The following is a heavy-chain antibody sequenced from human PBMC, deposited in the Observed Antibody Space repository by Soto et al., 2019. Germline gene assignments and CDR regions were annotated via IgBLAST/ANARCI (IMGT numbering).Heavy chain of an antibody. CDR2: TIPILAMS. Sequence: QVQLVQSGPEVKMPGSSVKVSCKASGDTFNSYTINWVRQAPGQGLQWMGRTIPILAMSNYALKFQGRVTIPADKSTTTAYMELSRLRSDDTAVYYCAASYVSGSRAFDYWGQGTLVTVSS. CDR1: GDTFNSYT. J-gene: IGHJ4*02. V-gene: IGHV1-69*02. CDR3: AASYVSGSRAFDY. D-gene: IGHD3-10*01.